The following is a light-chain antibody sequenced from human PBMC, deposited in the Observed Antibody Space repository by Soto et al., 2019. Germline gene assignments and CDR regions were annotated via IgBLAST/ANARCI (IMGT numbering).Light chain of an antibody. V-gene: IGKV3-15*01. CDR2: GAS. CDR3: QQYKDWPTT. CDR1: QSVGTT. Sequence: EIFMTQSPATLSVSPGQRASLSCRASQSVGTTVAWYHQKPGQAPRLLVYGASTRATGIPARFSGSGAGTDFTLTIASLQSEDFGVYFCQQYKDWPTTFGQGTKVDI. J-gene: IGKJ1*01.